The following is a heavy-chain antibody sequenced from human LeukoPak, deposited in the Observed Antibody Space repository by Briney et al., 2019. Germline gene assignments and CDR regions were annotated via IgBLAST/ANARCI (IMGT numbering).Heavy chain of an antibody. V-gene: IGHV4-4*02. CDR2: IYHSGST. D-gene: IGHD3-3*01. Sequence: SGTLSLTCAVSGGSISSSNWWSWVRQPPGKGLEWIGEIYHSGSTNYNPSLKSRVTISVDKSKNQFSLKLSSVTAADTAVYYCARGPPTGLRFLEWLYLNWFDPWGQGTLVTVSS. CDR1: GGSISSSNW. CDR3: ARGPPTGLRFLEWLYLNWFDP. J-gene: IGHJ5*02.